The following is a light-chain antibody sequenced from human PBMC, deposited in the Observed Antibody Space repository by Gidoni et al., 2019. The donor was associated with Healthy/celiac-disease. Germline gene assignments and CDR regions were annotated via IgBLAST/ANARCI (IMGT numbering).Light chain of an antibody. V-gene: IGKV3-20*01. CDR1: QSVSSSY. CDR3: QQYGSSPRT. Sequence: ELVLTQSPGTLSLSPGDRATLSGRASQSVSSSYLAWYQQKPGQAPRLLIYGASSRATGIPDRFSGSGSGTDLTLTISRLEPEDFAVYYCQQYGSSPRTFGQGTKVEIK. J-gene: IGKJ1*01. CDR2: GAS.